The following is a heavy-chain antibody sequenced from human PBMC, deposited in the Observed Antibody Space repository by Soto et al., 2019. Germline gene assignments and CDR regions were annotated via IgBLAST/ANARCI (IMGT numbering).Heavy chain of an antibody. J-gene: IGHJ6*02. CDR1: GFTFRSFG. V-gene: IGHV3-33*06. D-gene: IGHD2-15*01. Sequence: ESGGGVVQPGRSLRLSCAASGFTFRSFGMHWVRQAPGKGLEWVSLIWYDGSKKSYGDSVKGRFTISRDNSRHTVYLQMLGLRTDDTAAYYCAQYALEYRLMSGEYPSSTGMDVWGQGTTVSVSS. CDR2: IWYDGSKK. CDR3: AQYALEYRLMSGEYPSSTGMDV.